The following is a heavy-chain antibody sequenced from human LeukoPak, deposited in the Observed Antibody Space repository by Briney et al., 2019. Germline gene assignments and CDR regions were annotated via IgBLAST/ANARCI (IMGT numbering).Heavy chain of an antibody. Sequence: VASVKVSCKASGYTFSSYAISWVRQAPGQGLEWMGSSYSGNTKYAQKFQGRVTMTTDTSTSTVYMELRSLTSDDTAVYYCARDLGSAYYYGSGMVFDYWGQETLVTVSS. V-gene: IGHV1-18*01. D-gene: IGHD3-10*01. CDR3: ARDLGSAYYYGSGMVFDY. J-gene: IGHJ4*02. CDR2: SSYSGNT. CDR1: GYTFSSYA.